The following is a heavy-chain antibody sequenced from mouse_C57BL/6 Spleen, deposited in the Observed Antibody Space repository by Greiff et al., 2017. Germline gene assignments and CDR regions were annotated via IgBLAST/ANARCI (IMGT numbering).Heavy chain of an antibody. CDR2: IYPSDGST. J-gene: IGHJ3*01. CDR1: GYTFTDHT. D-gene: IGHD1-1*01. V-gene: IGHV1-78*01. Sequence: QVQLQQSDAELVKPGASVKISCKASGYTFTDHTIHWMKQRPEQGLEWIGYIYPSDGSTKYNEKFKGKATLTADKSSSTTYMQRNSLTSEDSAVYVCASSDNGSKSLAYWGQGTLVTVSA. CDR3: ASSDNGSKSLAY.